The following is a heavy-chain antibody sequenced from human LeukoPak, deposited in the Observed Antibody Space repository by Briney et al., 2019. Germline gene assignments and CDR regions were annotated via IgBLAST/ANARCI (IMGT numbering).Heavy chain of an antibody. V-gene: IGHV3-53*01. J-gene: IGHJ4*02. D-gene: IGHD2-21*02. CDR1: GFTVSSNY. Sequence: PGGSLRLSCAASGFTVSSNYMSWVRQAPGKGLEWVSVIYSGGSTYYADSVKGRFTIPRDNSKNTLYLQMNSLRAEDTAVYYCARERADYYFDYWGQGTLVTVSS. CDR2: IYSGGST. CDR3: ARERADYYFDY.